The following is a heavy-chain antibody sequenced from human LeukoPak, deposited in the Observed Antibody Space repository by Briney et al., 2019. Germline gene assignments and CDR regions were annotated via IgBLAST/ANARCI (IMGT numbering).Heavy chain of an antibody. D-gene: IGHD6-13*01. CDR1: GFTFSSYS. V-gene: IGHV3-21*01. J-gene: IGHJ4*02. CDR2: ISSSSSYI. Sequence: PGGSLRLSCAASGFTFSSYSMNWVRQAPGKGLEWVSSISSSSSYIYYADSVKGRFSISRDNAKNSLYLQMNSLRAEDTAVYYCAREGVLRQLATFDYWGQGTLVTVSS. CDR3: AREGVLRQLATFDY.